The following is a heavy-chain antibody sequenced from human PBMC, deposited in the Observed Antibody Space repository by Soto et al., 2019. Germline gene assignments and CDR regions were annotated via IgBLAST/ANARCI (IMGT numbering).Heavy chain of an antibody. D-gene: IGHD6-19*01. Sequence: EVQLLESGGGLVQPGGSLRLSCAASGFTFSTYVMTWVRQAPGKGLEWVSAISASGGDTYYADSVKGRFTISRDNSKNTLYLQVNSLRVEDTAIYYCVKGGWLDDYGAKGNLVTVSA. J-gene: IGHJ4*02. CDR2: ISASGGDT. V-gene: IGHV3-23*01. CDR3: VKGGWLDDY. CDR1: GFTFSTYV.